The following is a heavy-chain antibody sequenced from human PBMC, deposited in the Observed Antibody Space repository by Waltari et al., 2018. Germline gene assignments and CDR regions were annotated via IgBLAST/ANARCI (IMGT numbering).Heavy chain of an antibody. CDR3: VRDYFDIPGHEVDCFDY. D-gene: IGHD3-9*01. V-gene: IGHV1-18*01. CDR1: GYNFVGYG. J-gene: IGHJ4*02. Sequence: QVQLVQSGPEVKKPGASVKVSCKTSGYNFVGYGISWVRQAPGQGLEWMGYSTTYNGKAKYAEKFQGRLTLTTDTSTSTAYLEVRSLTPDDTAVYYCVRDYFDIPGHEVDCFDYWGQGTLVTVSS. CDR2: STTYNGKA.